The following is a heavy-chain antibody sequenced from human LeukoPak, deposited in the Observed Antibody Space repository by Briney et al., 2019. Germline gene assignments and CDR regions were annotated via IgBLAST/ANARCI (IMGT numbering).Heavy chain of an antibody. Sequence: PGGSLRLSCAASGFTFTDYYMSWIRQAPGKGLEWASYISTSGSYTNYADSVKGRFTISRDNAKNSLYLQMNSLRAEDTAVYYCARGVAPYYYYGMDVWGQGTTVTVSS. CDR2: ISTSGSYT. CDR3: ARGVAPYYYYGMDV. V-gene: IGHV3-11*06. CDR1: GFTFTDYY. J-gene: IGHJ6*02.